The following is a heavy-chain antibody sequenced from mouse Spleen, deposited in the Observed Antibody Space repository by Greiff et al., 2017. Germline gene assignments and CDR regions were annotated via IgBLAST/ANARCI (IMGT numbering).Heavy chain of an antibody. CDR2: IDPETGGT. CDR3: TRGGLRAATPYWYFDV. D-gene: IGHD1-2*01. CDR1: GYTFTDYE. Sequence: QVQLKQSGAELVRPGASVTLSCKASGYTFTDYEMHWVKQTPVHGLEWIGAIDPETGGTAYNQKFKGKAILTADKSSSTAYMELRSLTSEDSAVYYCTRGGLRAATPYWYFDVWGAGTTVTVSS. V-gene: IGHV1-15*01. J-gene: IGHJ1*01.